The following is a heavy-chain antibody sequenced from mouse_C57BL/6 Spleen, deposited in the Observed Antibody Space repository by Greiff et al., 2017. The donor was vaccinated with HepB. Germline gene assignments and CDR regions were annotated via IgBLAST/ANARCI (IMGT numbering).Heavy chain of an antibody. CDR2: ISNLAYSI. D-gene: IGHD2-3*01. Sequence: EVQWVESGGGLVQPGGSLKLSCAASGFTFSDYGMAWVRQAPRKGPEWVAFISNLAYSIYYADTLTGRFTISRENAKNTLYLEMSSLRSEDTAMYYCARQDGSNWYFDVWGTGTTVTVSS. V-gene: IGHV5-15*01. CDR1: GFTFSDYG. J-gene: IGHJ1*03. CDR3: ARQDGSNWYFDV.